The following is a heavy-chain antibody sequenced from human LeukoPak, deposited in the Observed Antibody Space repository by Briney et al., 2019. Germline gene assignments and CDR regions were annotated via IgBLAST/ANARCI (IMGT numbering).Heavy chain of an antibody. D-gene: IGHD5-24*01. CDR2: IYYSGST. CDR1: GGSISSYY. CDR3: ARRGYRTPLYDY. V-gene: IGHV4-59*05. Sequence: PSETLSLTCTVSGGSISSYYWSWIRQPPGKGLEWIGSIYYSGSTYYNPSLKSRVTISVDTSKNQFSLKLSSVTAADTAVYYCARRGYRTPLYDYWGQGTLVTVSS. J-gene: IGHJ4*02.